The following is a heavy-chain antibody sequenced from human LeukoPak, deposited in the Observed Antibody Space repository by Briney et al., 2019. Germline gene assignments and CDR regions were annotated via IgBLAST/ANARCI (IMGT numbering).Heavy chain of an antibody. CDR2: IYYSGST. CDR1: GGSISSYY. Sequence: PSETLSLTCTASGGSISSYYWGWIRQPPGKGLEWIGSIYYSGSTYYNPSLKSRVTISVDTSKNQFSLKLSSVTAADTAVYYCATIITPYYYYGMDVWGQGTTVTVSS. D-gene: IGHD3-10*01. V-gene: IGHV4-39*07. J-gene: IGHJ6*02. CDR3: ATIITPYYYYGMDV.